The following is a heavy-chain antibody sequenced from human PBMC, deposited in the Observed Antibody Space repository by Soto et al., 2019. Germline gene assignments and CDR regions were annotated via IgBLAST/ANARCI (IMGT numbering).Heavy chain of an antibody. J-gene: IGHJ3*02. CDR3: VKDIGNPDGGAFDI. CDR1: EFTCDDYG. D-gene: IGHD1-26*01. V-gene: IGHV3-20*04. Sequence: PGGSLRLSCAASEFTCDDYGMSWVRQAPGKGLEWVSGINWNGGSTGYADSVKGRFTISRDKAKKSLYLQMNSLRADDTALYYYVKDIGNPDGGAFDIWGQGTMVTVSS. CDR2: INWNGGST.